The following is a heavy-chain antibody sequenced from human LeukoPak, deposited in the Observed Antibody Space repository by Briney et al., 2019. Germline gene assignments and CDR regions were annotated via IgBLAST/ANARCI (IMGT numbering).Heavy chain of an antibody. V-gene: IGHV4-39*07. Sequence: SETLSLTCTVSGGSISSSSYYWGWIRQPPGKGLEWIGSIYHSGSTYYNPSLKSRVTISVDTSKNQFSLKLSSVTAADTAVYYCARAGDDSSGNHYYYYYMDVWGKGTTVTVSS. D-gene: IGHD3-22*01. CDR2: IYHSGST. CDR3: ARAGDDSSGNHYYYYYMDV. CDR1: GGSISSSSYY. J-gene: IGHJ6*03.